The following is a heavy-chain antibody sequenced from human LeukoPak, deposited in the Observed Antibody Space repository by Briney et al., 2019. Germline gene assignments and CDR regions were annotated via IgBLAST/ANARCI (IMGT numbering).Heavy chain of an antibody. CDR1: GFTFSDYD. J-gene: IGHJ4*02. Sequence: PGGSLRLSCAASGFTFSDYDMHWVRQATGKGLEWVSAIGTAGDTYYTGSVKGRFTISRENAKNSLYLQMNSLRAGDTAVYYCARVAKERVGGVYYFDYGGQGPLVTVSS. V-gene: IGHV3-13*01. D-gene: IGHD1-1*01. CDR2: IGTAGDT. CDR3: ARVAKERVGGVYYFDY.